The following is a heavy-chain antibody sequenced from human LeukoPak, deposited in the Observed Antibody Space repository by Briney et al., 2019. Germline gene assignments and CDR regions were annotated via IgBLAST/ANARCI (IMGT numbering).Heavy chain of an antibody. D-gene: IGHD3-22*01. CDR1: GGSTSSYY. CDR3: ARDANNYYDSSGLDY. Sequence: SETLSLTCTVSGGSTSSYYWSWIRQPAGKGLEWIGRIYTSGSTNYNPSLKSRVTMSVDTSKSQFSLKLSSVTAADTAVYYCARDANNYYDSSGLDYWGQGTLVTVSS. V-gene: IGHV4-4*07. J-gene: IGHJ4*02. CDR2: IYTSGST.